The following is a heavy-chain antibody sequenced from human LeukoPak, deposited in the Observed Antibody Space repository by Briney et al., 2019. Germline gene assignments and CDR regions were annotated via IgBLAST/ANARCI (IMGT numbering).Heavy chain of an antibody. V-gene: IGHV3-23*01. CDR3: AKSNDPYATGYSSSWYFDY. D-gene: IGHD6-13*01. CDR1: GFTFSSYA. J-gene: IGHJ4*02. Sequence: GGSLRLSCVGSGFTFSSYAMSWVRQAPGKGLEWVSAISGSGGSTYYADSVKGRFTISRDNSKNTLYLQMNSLRAEDTAVYYCAKSNDPYATGYSSSWYFDYWGQGTLVTVSA. CDR2: ISGSGGST.